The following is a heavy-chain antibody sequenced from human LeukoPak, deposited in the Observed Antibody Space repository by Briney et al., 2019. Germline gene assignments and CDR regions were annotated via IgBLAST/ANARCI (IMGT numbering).Heavy chain of an antibody. CDR2: ISASGGST. V-gene: IGHV3-23*01. CDR1: GFTFGSYG. CDR3: ATSAGSSGWEAFDS. Sequence: GGSLRLSCAASGFTFGSYGMSWVRQAPGKGLEWVSGISASGGSTYSGDSVKGRFTISRDNTKNTLYLQMNSLRAKDTAVYYCATSAGSSGWEAFDSWGQGALVTVSS. J-gene: IGHJ4*02. D-gene: IGHD6-19*01.